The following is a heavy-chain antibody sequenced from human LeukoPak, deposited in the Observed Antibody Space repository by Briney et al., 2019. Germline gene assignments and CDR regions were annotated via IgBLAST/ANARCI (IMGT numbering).Heavy chain of an antibody. CDR3: ARDSCTNGVCYTYFDY. V-gene: IGHV4-4*07. CDR1: GGSISSYY. D-gene: IGHD2-8*01. CDR2: IYTSGST. J-gene: IGHJ4*02. Sequence: SETLSLTCTVSGGSISSYYWSWIRQPAGKGLEWIGRIYTSGSTNYNPSLKSRVTMSVDTSKNQFSLKLSSVTDADTAVYYCARDSCTNGVCYTYFDYWGQGTLVTVSS.